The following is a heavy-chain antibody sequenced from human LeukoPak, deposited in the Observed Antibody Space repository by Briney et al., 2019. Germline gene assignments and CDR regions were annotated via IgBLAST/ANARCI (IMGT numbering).Heavy chain of an antibody. J-gene: IGHJ4*02. D-gene: IGHD1-26*01. CDR1: GFTFSSYW. CDR3: ARGGSGSSYLVHI. CDR2: ISTDGSST. Sequence: GGSLRLSCAASGFTFSSYWMHWVRQAPGKGLVWVSLISTDGSSTRYADSVKGRFTISRDNAKNTLYVQMNSLRAEDTAVYYCARGGSGSSYLVHIWGRGTLVTVSS. V-gene: IGHV3-74*01.